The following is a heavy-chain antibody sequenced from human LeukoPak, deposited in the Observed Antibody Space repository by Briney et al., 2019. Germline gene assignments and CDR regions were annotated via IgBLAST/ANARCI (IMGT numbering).Heavy chain of an antibody. CDR2: VSWVGGST. CDR3: AKDSGGCGELKS. Sequence: GGSLRLSCAASGFTLGDFTMHWVRQAPGKGLEWVSLVSWVGGSTYYADSVKGRFTISRDNSKNSLYLQMNSLRTEDTALYYCAKDSGGCGELKSWGQGTPVTVSS. J-gene: IGHJ5*02. CDR1: GFTLGDFT. D-gene: IGHD3-10*01. V-gene: IGHV3-43*01.